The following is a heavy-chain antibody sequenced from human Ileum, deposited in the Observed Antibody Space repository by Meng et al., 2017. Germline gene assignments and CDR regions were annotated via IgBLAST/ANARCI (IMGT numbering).Heavy chain of an antibody. CDR1: GGPIRSNSDY. D-gene: IGHD6-6*01. CDR3: ARLIDSSSYLGWFDP. J-gene: IGHJ5*02. V-gene: IGHV4-39*01. Sequence: QLQLQESGPGLVKSSETLSPTCTVSGGPIRSNSDYWAWIRQPPGTGPEWIGSIHSSGDTYYNPSLESRVTISVDTSKNQFSLKMRSVTAADTAVYYCARLIDSSSYLGWFDPWGHGTLVTVSS. CDR2: IHSSGDT.